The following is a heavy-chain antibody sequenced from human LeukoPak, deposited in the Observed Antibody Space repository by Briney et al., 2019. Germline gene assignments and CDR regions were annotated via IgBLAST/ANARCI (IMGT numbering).Heavy chain of an antibody. D-gene: IGHD2-2*02. J-gene: IGHJ6*03. V-gene: IGHV3-23*01. Sequence: GGSLRLSCAASGFTFSSYAMSWVRQAPGKGLEWVSAISGSGGSTYYADSVKGRFTISRDNSKNTLYLQMNSLRAEDTAVYYCAKDRYCSSTSCYKRNDYYYYYYMDVWGKGTTVTVSS. CDR1: GFTFSSYA. CDR2: ISGSGGST. CDR3: AKDRYCSSTSCYKRNDYYYYYYMDV.